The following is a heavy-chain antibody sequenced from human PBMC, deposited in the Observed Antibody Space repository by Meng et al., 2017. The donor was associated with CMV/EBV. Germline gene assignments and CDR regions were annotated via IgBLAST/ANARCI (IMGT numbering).Heavy chain of an antibody. D-gene: IGHD1-1*01. CDR3: ARAILERRHRRLTLGSEPYYYGMDV. Sequence: ASVKVSCKASGYTFTSYDINWVRQATGQGLEWMGWMNPNSGNTGYAQKFQGRVTMTRNTSISTAYMELSSLRSEDTAVYYCARAILERRHRRLTLGSEPYYYGMDVWGQGTTVTVSS. CDR1: GYTFTSYD. J-gene: IGHJ6*02. CDR2: MNPNSGNT. V-gene: IGHV1-8*01.